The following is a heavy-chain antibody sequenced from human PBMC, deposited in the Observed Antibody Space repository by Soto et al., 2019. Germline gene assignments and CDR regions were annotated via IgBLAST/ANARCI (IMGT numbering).Heavy chain of an antibody. CDR2: IYYSGST. Sequence: SETLALTCNASGFSFGSSTFCFVWIAQHRGKGLEWIGSIYYSGSTYYNPSLKGRVTISVDTSKNQFSLKLSSVTAADTAVYYCARQGTTMTKTDYWGPGTLVTVSS. CDR3: ARQGTTMTKTDY. J-gene: IGHJ4*02. D-gene: IGHD1-26*01. CDR1: GFSFGSSTFC. V-gene: IGHV4-39*01.